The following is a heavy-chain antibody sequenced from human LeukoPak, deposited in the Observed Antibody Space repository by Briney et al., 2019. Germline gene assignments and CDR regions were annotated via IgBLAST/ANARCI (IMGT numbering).Heavy chain of an antibody. Sequence: PSETLSLTCAVYGGSFSGYYWGWIRQPPGKGLEWIGEINHSGSTNYNPSLKSRVTISVDTSKNQFSLKLSSVTAADTAVYYCALAAAGTRGGIDYWGQGTLVTVSS. J-gene: IGHJ4*02. D-gene: IGHD6-13*01. CDR1: GGSFSGYY. CDR2: INHSGST. CDR3: ALAAAGTRGGIDY. V-gene: IGHV4-34*01.